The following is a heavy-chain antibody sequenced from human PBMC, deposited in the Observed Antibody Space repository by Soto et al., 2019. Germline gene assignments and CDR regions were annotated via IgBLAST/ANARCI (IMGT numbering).Heavy chain of an antibody. CDR2: IYYSGST. Sequence: SQTLPLTCTVAGGSISNYYWSWIRQPPGKGLEWIGYIYYSGSTNYNPSLKSRVTISVDTSKNQFSLKLNSMTAADTAVYYCARHNYGSGSTYFDYWGQGTLVTVSS. J-gene: IGHJ4*02. CDR3: ARHNYGSGSTYFDY. D-gene: IGHD3-10*01. V-gene: IGHV4-59*08. CDR1: GGSISNYY.